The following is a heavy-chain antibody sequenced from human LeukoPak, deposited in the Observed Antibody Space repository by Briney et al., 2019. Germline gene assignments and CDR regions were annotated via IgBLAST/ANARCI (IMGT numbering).Heavy chain of an antibody. CDR3: ARLGRFLRVDYFDY. CDR1: GFTFSSYW. D-gene: IGHD3-10*01. J-gene: IGHJ4*02. CDR2: ISSSNTI. Sequence: GGSLRLSCAPSGFTFSSYWMSWARQAPGKGLEWISYISSSNTIYYADSVKGRFTISRDNAKNSLYLQMNSLTADDTAVYYCARLGRFLRVDYFDYWGQGSLVTVSS. V-gene: IGHV3-48*01.